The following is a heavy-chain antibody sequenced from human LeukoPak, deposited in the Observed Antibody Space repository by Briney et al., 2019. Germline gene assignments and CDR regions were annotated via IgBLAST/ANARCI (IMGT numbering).Heavy chain of an antibody. V-gene: IGHV3-53*01. CDR2: IYSGGST. CDR1: GFTFSSYG. D-gene: IGHD5-18*01. Sequence: GGSLRLSCAASGFTFSSYGMHWVRQAPGKGLEWVSVIYSGGSTYYADSVKGRFTISRDNSKNTLYLQMNSLRAEDTAVYYCARDWRYSYAHWGQGTLVTVSS. CDR3: ARDWRYSYAH. J-gene: IGHJ4*02.